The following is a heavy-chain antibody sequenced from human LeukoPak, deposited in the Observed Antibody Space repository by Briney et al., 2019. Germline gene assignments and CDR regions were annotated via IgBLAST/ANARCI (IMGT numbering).Heavy chain of an antibody. Sequence: SVKVSCRASGYKFTGYYLHWVRQAPGQGLEWMGGIIPIFGTANYAQKFQGRVTITADESTSTAYMELSSLRSEDTAVYYCARAKHYDFWSGYYYWGQGTLVTVSS. J-gene: IGHJ4*02. D-gene: IGHD3-3*01. V-gene: IGHV1-69*13. CDR3: ARAKHYDFWSGYYY. CDR2: IIPIFGTA. CDR1: GYKFTGYY.